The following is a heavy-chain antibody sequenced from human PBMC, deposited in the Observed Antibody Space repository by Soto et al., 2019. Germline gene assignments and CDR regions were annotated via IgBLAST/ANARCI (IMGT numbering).Heavy chain of an antibody. CDR2: ISASGTKT. CDR3: AKDIGGATT. J-gene: IGHJ5*02. Sequence: GGSLRLSCATSGFAFSGFGMSWVRQTPGRGPEWLSTISASGTKTFAADSVKGRFTISRDNSNNTVFLQMSSLRGDDTAFYYCAKDIGGATTWGQGTLVTVSS. CDR1: GFAFSGFG. V-gene: IGHV3-23*01. D-gene: IGHD1-26*01.